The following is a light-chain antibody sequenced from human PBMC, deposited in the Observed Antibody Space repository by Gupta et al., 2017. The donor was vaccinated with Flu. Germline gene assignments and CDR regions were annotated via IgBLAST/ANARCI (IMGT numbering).Light chain of an antibody. CDR3: QQSSRAPLN. Sequence: GERVSITCRANQTVSRYLNWYQQKPGKAPKLLIYAASTLQSGAPSRFSGSGSGTDFTLTINNLQPEDFATYFCQQSSRAPLNFGGGTRVEIK. J-gene: IGKJ4*01. CDR2: AAS. CDR1: QTVSRY. V-gene: IGKV1-39*01.